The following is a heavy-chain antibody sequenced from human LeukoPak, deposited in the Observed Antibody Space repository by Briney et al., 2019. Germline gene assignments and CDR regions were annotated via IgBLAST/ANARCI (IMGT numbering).Heavy chain of an antibody. CDR3: ARDISYSSSPADFDY. V-gene: IGHV4-39*07. CDR1: GGSISSSSYY. Sequence: SETLSLTCTVSGGSISSSSYYWGWIRQPPGKGLEWIGSIYYSGSTYYNPSLKSRVTISVDTSKNQFSLKLSSVTAADTAVYYCARDISYSSSPADFDYWGQGTLVTVSS. D-gene: IGHD6-6*01. CDR2: IYYSGST. J-gene: IGHJ4*02.